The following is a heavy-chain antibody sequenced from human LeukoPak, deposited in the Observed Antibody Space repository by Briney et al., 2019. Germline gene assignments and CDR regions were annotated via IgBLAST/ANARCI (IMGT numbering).Heavy chain of an antibody. CDR3: ARGRAIFGVVSPWFDP. CDR1: GRSFSGYY. V-gene: IGHV4-34*01. J-gene: IGHJ5*02. D-gene: IGHD3-3*01. CDR2: INHSGST. Sequence: PSETLSLTCAVPGRSFSGYYWTWIRQPPGKGLEWIGEINHSGSTNYNPSLKSRVTISIDTSKNQLSPNLSSVTAADTAVYYCARGRAIFGVVSPWFDPWCQGIRVTVSS.